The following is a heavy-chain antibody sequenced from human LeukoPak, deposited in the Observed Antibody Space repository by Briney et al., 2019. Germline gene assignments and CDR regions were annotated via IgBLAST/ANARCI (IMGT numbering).Heavy chain of an antibody. J-gene: IGHJ4*02. CDR3: ARDGDY. CDR1: GVSVSSGSYY. V-gene: IGHV4-61*01. CDR2: IYYSGST. Sequence: SETLSLTCTVSGVSVSSGSYYWNWIRQPPGKGLEWIGYIYYSGSTNYNPSLKSRVTISVDTSKNQFSLKLSSVTAADTAIYYCARDGDYWGQGTLVTVSS.